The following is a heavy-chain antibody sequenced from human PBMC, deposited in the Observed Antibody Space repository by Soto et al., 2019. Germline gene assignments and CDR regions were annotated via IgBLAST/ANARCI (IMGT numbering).Heavy chain of an antibody. D-gene: IGHD3-10*01. J-gene: IGHJ4*02. CDR2: IYYSGST. CDR1: GGSISSGGYY. Sequence: QVQLQESGPGLVKPSQTLSLTCTVSGGSISSGGYYWSWIRQHPGKGLEWIGSIYYSGSTYYNPSFKSRVTISVTTPKNQFSLKLSSVTAADKAVYYCARDLEYYGSGSGGGLGYWGQGTLVTVSS. CDR3: ARDLEYYGSGSGGGLGY. V-gene: IGHV4-31*03.